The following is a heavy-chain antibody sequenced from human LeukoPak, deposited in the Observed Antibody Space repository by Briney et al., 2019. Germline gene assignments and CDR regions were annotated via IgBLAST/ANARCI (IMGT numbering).Heavy chain of an antibody. CDR1: GGTFSSYA. Sequence: SSVKVSCKASGGTFSSYAIGWVRQAPGQGLEWMGRIIPIFGTANYAQKFQGRVTITTDESTSTAYMELSSLRSEDTAVYYCARHLVGATQHLDYWGQGTLVTVSS. J-gene: IGHJ4*02. CDR2: IIPIFGTA. D-gene: IGHD1-26*01. CDR3: ARHLVGATQHLDY. V-gene: IGHV1-69*05.